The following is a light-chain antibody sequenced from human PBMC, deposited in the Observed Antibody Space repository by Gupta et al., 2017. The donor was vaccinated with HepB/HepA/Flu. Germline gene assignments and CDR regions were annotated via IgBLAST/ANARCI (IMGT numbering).Light chain of an antibody. Sequence: DIQMTQSPSSLSVSVGDRVTITCRASQNIRKNLNWYQQKPWKAPKVLIYAASNLQRGVTSRFSGSGYGTYFTLTISRRQPEDFATYFCQHSSSTPIFTFGHGTKVETK. CDR2: AAS. V-gene: IGKV1-39*01. CDR3: QHSSSTPIFT. CDR1: QNIRKN. J-gene: IGKJ3*01.